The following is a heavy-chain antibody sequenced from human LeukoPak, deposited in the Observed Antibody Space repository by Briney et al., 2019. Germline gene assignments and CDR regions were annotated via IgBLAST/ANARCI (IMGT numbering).Heavy chain of an antibody. D-gene: IGHD5-12*01. CDR3: ARDGGYSGYDRFDY. J-gene: IGHJ4*02. V-gene: IGHV4-59*01. CDR1: GGSISSYY. Sequence: PSETLSLTCTVSGGSISSYYWSWIRQPPGKGLEWIGYIYYSGSTNYNPSLKSRVTIPVDTSKNQFSLKLSSVTAADTAVYYCARDGGYSGYDRFDYWGQGTLVTVSS. CDR2: IYYSGST.